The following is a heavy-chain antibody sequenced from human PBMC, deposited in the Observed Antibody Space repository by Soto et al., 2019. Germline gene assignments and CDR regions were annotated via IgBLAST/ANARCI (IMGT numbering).Heavy chain of an antibody. J-gene: IGHJ2*01. CDR2: INPNSGGT. CDR1: GYTFTGYY. Sequence: QVQRVQSGAEVKKPGASVKVSCKASGYTFTGYYMHWVRQAPGQGLEWMGWINPNSGGTNYAQKFQGWVTMTRDTSISTAYMELSRLRSDDTAVYYCARDGGSSPPYWYFDLWGRGTLVTVSS. CDR3: ARDGGSSPPYWYFDL. D-gene: IGHD6-13*01. V-gene: IGHV1-2*04.